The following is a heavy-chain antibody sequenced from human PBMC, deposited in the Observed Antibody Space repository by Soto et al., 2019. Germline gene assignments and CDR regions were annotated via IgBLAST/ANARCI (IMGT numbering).Heavy chain of an antibody. Sequence: KTSETLSLTCTVSDGSISSYYWSWIRKPPGKGLEWIGYIYYSGSTNYNPSLKSRVTISVDTSKNQFSLKLSSVTAADTAVYYCARLGSSGYYYESSYYYYGMDVWGQGTTVTVSS. J-gene: IGHJ6*02. V-gene: IGHV4-59*01. CDR2: IYYSGST. CDR3: ARLGSSGYYYESSYYYYGMDV. CDR1: DGSISSYY. D-gene: IGHD3-22*01.